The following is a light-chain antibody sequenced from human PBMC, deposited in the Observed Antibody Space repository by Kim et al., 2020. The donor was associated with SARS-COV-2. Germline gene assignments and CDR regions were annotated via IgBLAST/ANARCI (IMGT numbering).Light chain of an antibody. Sequence: GQSITISCTGTSSDVGGYNYVSWYQQHPGKAPKLMIDDVSNRPSGVSNRFSGSKSGNTASLTISGLQAEDEADYYGSSYTSSSTLVFGGGTQLTVL. CDR1: SSDVGGYNY. CDR2: DVS. J-gene: IGLJ2*01. V-gene: IGLV2-14*03. CDR3: SSYTSSSTLV.